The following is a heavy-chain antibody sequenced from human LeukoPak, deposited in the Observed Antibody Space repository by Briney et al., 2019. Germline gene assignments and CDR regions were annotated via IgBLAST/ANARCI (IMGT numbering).Heavy chain of an antibody. CDR1: GGSFSPYY. D-gene: IGHD2-21*02. Sequence: SETLSLTCAVYGGSFSPYYWSWIRQPPGKGLEWIGEINHSGSTNYNPSLKSRVTISVDTSKNQFSLRLSSVTAADTAVYYCARGGFYCGGDCYVVYRGEGTLVTVSS. CDR3: ARGGFYCGGDCYVVY. CDR2: INHSGST. V-gene: IGHV4-34*01. J-gene: IGHJ4*02.